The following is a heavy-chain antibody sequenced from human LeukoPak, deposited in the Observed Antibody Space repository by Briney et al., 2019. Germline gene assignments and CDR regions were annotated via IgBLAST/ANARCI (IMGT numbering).Heavy chain of an antibody. V-gene: IGHV3-30*03. CDR1: GFTFSSYG. J-gene: IGHJ4*02. Sequence: PGRSLRLSCAASGFTFSSYGMHWVRQAPGKGLEWVAVISYDGSNKYYADSVKGRFTISRDNSKNTLYLQMNSLRAEDTAVCYCARGLSGYASSLGYWGQGTLVTVSA. CDR2: ISYDGSNK. D-gene: IGHD6-6*01. CDR3: ARGLSGYASSLGY.